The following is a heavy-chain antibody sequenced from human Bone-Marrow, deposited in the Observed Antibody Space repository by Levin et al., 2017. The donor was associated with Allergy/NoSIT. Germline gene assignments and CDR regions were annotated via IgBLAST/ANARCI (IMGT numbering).Heavy chain of an antibody. J-gene: IGHJ4*02. D-gene: IGHD1-26*01. CDR1: EFTFGAHG. Sequence: SLKISCAASEFTFGAHGMHWVRQAPGKGLEWVAYISYDGGYHYKADSLKGRLTISRDNSKNTLSLQVDSLRLEDTAIYYCARDKIESYTVDYWGQGTLVTVSS. CDR3: ARDKIESYTVDY. V-gene: IGHV3-30*03. CDR2: ISYDGGYH.